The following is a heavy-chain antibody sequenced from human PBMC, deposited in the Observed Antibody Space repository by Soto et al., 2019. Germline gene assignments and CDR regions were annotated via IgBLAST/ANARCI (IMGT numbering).Heavy chain of an antibody. D-gene: IGHD6-13*01. CDR3: AREHSSSWRFDY. J-gene: IGHJ4*02. Sequence: QVQLVQSGAEVKNPGASVKVSCKASGYTFTSYDINWVRQATGQGLEWMGWMNPNSGNTGYAQKFQGRVTMTRNPSISTAYMELSSLRSAHTAVYFCAREHSSSWRFDYWGQGTLVTVSS. V-gene: IGHV1-8*01. CDR2: MNPNSGNT. CDR1: GYTFTSYD.